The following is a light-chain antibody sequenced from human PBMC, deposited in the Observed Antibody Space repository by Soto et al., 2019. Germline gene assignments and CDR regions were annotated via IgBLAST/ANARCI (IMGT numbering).Light chain of an antibody. J-gene: IGLJ3*02. CDR1: SSDVGGYNY. Sequence: QSVLTQPRSVSGSPGQSVTISCTGTSSDVGGYNYVSWYQQYPGKAPKLMISGVSERPSGVPDRFSGSKSGNTASLTISGLQAEDEADYYCCSYVDTDTWVFGGGTKVTVL. V-gene: IGLV2-11*01. CDR2: GVS. CDR3: CSYVDTDTWV.